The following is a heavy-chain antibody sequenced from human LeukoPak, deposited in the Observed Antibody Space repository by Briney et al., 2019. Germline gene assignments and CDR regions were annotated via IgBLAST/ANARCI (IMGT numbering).Heavy chain of an antibody. Sequence: GGSLRLSCAASGLTFSSYWMSWVRQAPGKGLEWVANIKQDGSDKYYVDSVKGRFTISRDNAKNSLYLQVNSLRVGDTAVYYCARDRAAGRPHFDYWGQGTLVTVSS. D-gene: IGHD6-13*01. CDR1: GLTFSSYW. CDR3: ARDRAAGRPHFDY. J-gene: IGHJ4*02. V-gene: IGHV3-7*01. CDR2: IKQDGSDK.